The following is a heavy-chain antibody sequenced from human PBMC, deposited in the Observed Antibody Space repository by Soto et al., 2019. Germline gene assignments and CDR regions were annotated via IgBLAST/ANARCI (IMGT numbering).Heavy chain of an antibody. CDR2: IYSGGST. Sequence: GGSLRLSCADSGFTVSSNYMSWVRQAPGKGLEWVSVIYSGGSTYYANSVKGRFTISRNNSKNTLYLQMNSLRAEDTAVYYCATPLTGDAFDIWGQGTMVTVSS. CDR1: GFTVSSNY. D-gene: IGHD7-27*01. V-gene: IGHV3-66*01. CDR3: ATPLTGDAFDI. J-gene: IGHJ3*02.